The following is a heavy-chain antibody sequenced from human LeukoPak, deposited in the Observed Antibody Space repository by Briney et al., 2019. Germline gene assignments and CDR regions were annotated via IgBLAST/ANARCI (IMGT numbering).Heavy chain of an antibody. J-gene: IGHJ6*03. Sequence: ASVKVSCTASGYTFTGYYMHWVRQAPGQGLEWMGWINPNSGGTNYAQKFQGRVTMTRDTSISTAYMELSRLRSDDTAVYYCARLEMDTAMVQGNYYYYYYMDVWGKGTTVTVSS. D-gene: IGHD5-18*01. CDR3: ARLEMDTAMVQGNYYYYYYMDV. CDR1: GYTFTGYY. CDR2: INPNSGGT. V-gene: IGHV1-2*02.